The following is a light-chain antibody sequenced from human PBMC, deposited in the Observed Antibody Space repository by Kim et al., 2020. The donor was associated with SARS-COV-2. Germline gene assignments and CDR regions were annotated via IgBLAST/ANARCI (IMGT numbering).Light chain of an antibody. CDR2: DAS. CDR1: QSFSSSY. Sequence: EIVLTQSPGTLSLSPGERATLSCRASQSFSSSYLAWYQRKPGQAPRLLIYDASSRATGIPDRFSGSGSGTDFTLTISRLEPEDFAVYFCQQYGSSPGTFGRGTKVDIK. J-gene: IGKJ1*01. CDR3: QQYGSSPGT. V-gene: IGKV3-20*01.